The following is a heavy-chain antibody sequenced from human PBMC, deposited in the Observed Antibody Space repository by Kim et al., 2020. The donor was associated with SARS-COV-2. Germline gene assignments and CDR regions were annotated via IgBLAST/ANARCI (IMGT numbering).Heavy chain of an antibody. CDR1: GGTFSSYA. CDR3: ARAQQRYGQYYGMDV. D-gene: IGHD1-1*01. CDR2: IIPIFGTA. J-gene: IGHJ6*02. Sequence: SVKVSCKASGGTFSSYAISWVRQAPGQGLEWMGGIIPIFGTANYAQKFQGRVTITADESTSTAYMELSSLRSEDTAVYYCARAQQRYGQYYGMDVWGQGAPVTVSS. V-gene: IGHV1-69*13.